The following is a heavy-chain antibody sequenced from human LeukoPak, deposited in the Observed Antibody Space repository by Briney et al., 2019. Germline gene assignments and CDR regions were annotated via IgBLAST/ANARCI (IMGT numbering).Heavy chain of an antibody. CDR3: ARGGSDSDLYGDSEFDL. Sequence: SETLSLTCTVSGGSISSYYWSWIRQPPGKGLEWIGYIYYSGSTNYNPSLKSRVTISVDTSKNQFSLKLSSVTAADTAVYYCARGGSDSDLYGDSEFDLWGRGTLVTVSS. J-gene: IGHJ2*01. D-gene: IGHD4-17*01. CDR2: IYYSGST. CDR1: GGSISSYY. V-gene: IGHV4-59*08.